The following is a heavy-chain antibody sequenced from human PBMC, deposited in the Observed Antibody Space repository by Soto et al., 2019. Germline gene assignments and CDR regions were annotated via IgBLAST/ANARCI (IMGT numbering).Heavy chain of an antibody. V-gene: IGHV4-59*01. Sequence: PSETLSLTCTVSGGSLRNFFWSWIRQPPGKGLEWIGHIYSSGKTDYNPSLETRVTMSIDTSMNQTSLKLNSVTAADTAVYFCVRTFPPAPRVVLSHNWFVPWGPGTLVTVSS. J-gene: IGHJ5*02. CDR1: GGSLRNFF. CDR3: VRTFPPAPRVVLSHNWFVP. D-gene: IGHD2-2*01. CDR2: IYSSGKT.